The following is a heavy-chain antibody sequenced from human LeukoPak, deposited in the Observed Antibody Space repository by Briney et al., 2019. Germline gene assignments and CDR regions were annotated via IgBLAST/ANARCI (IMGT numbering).Heavy chain of an antibody. CDR1: GFTFSSYA. D-gene: IGHD3/OR15-3a*01. J-gene: IGHJ4*02. Sequence: PGGSLRLSCAASGFTFSSYAMHWVRQAPGKGLEWVAVISYDGSNKYYADSVKGRITISRDNAKNSLYLQMNSLRAEDTAVYYCARDGPKRFDYWGQGTLVTVSS. CDR2: ISYDGSNK. CDR3: ARDGPKRFDY. V-gene: IGHV3-30-3*01.